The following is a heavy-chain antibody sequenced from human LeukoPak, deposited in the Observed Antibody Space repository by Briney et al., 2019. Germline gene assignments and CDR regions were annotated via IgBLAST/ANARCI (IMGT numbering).Heavy chain of an antibody. D-gene: IGHD3-22*01. CDR1: AGSISSGDYY. CDR2: IYYSGST. V-gene: IGHV4-61*08. J-gene: IGHJ3*02. Sequence: SETLSLTCTVSAGSISSGDYYWSWIRQRPGKGLEWIGYIYYSGSTNYNPSLKSRVTISVDTSKNQFSLKLSSVTAADTAVYYCARLSSGSRSDAFDIWGQGTMVTVSS. CDR3: ARLSSGSRSDAFDI.